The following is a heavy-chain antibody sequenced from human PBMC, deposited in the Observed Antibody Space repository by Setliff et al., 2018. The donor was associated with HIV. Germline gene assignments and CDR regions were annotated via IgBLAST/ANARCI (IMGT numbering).Heavy chain of an antibody. V-gene: IGHV3-23*01. Sequence: PGGSLRLSCAASGSAFGSFSRSWIRPAPGKALVWVSSSTDVGLSTFYAGSVRGRFTVSRDNSRNTLSLQMNSLRGEDTAFYYCAVGSLSSGWGVSWGQGTLVTVSS. D-gene: IGHD6-19*01. CDR1: GSAFGSFS. CDR3: AVGSLSSGWGVS. J-gene: IGHJ5*02. CDR2: STDVGLST.